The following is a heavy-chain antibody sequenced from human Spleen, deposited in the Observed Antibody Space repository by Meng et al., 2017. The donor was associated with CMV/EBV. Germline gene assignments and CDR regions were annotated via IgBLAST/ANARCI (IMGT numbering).Heavy chain of an antibody. CDR3: ARPHCTSTNCYWDYYFDY. D-gene: IGHD2-2*01. CDR1: GFTFSSYA. J-gene: IGHJ4*02. Sequence: GESLKISCAASGFTFSSYAMHWVRQAPGKGLEWVSSISTSSSYIYYADSVKGRFTISRDNAKNSLYLQMNSLRAEDTAVYYCARPHCTSTNCYWDYYFDYWGQGALVTVSS. CDR2: ISTSSSYI. V-gene: IGHV3-21*01.